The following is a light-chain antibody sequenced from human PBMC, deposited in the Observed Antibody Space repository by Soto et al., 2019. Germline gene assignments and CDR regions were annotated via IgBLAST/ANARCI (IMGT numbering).Light chain of an antibody. CDR1: QSVSSSY. CDR3: QPYGCSPPFT. J-gene: IGKJ4*01. Sequence: EIVLTQSPGTLSLSPGDRATLSCRASQSVSSSYVAWYQQKPGQAHRLLIYGASSSATGIPDRFGGSGSGTDFTLTNIRLKPDDLEVYYCQPYGCSPPFTFGGGTKVEIK. CDR2: GAS. V-gene: IGKV3-20*01.